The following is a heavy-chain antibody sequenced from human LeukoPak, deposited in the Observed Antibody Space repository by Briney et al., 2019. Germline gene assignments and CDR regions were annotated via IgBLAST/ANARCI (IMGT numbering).Heavy chain of an antibody. Sequence: GGSLRLSCAASGFTFSSYGMHWVRQAPGKGLEWVAVISYDGSNKYYADSVKGRFTISRDNSKNTLYLQMNSLRAEDTAVYYCAKVRGVVAATHYYYYGMDVGGQGTTVTVSS. CDR3: AKVRGVVAATHYYYYGMDV. CDR1: GFTFSSYG. CDR2: ISYDGSNK. V-gene: IGHV3-30*18. D-gene: IGHD2-15*01. J-gene: IGHJ6*02.